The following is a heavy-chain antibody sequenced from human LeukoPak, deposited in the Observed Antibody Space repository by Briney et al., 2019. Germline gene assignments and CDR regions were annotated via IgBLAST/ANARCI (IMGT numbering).Heavy chain of an antibody. CDR2: INPNSGNT. V-gene: IGHV1-8*03. CDR1: GYTFTGYY. CDR3: ARGRYCSGGSCYDP. D-gene: IGHD2-15*01. J-gene: IGHJ5*02. Sequence: ASVKVSCKASGYTFTGYYMHWVRQAPGQGLEWMGWINPNSGNTGYAQKFQGRVTITRNTSISTAYMELSSLRSEDTAVYYCARGRYCSGGSCYDPWGQGTLVTVSS.